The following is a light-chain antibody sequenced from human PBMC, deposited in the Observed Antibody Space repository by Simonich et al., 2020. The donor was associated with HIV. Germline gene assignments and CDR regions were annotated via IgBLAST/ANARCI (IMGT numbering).Light chain of an antibody. CDR2: YAS. J-gene: IGKJ3*01. V-gene: IGKV3-15*01. CDR3: QQYNNWPSPFT. Sequence: EIVMTQSPANLSVSTGERATSSCRASQNIAGNLAWAQQKPGQAPRLFIYYASTRATGVPARFSGSGFGTDFTLTISSMQSEDFAVYYCQQYNNWPSPFTFGPGTKVDIK. CDR1: QNIAGN.